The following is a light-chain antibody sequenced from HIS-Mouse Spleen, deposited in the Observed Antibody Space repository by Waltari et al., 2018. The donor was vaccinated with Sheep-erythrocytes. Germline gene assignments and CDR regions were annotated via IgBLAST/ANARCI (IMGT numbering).Light chain of an antibody. Sequence: QSALTQPASVSGSPGQSITISCTGTSSVVGRYNLVSWYQQHPGKAPKLMIYEGSKRPSGVSNRFSGSKSGNTASLTISGLQAEDEADYYCCSYAGSSTPWVFGGGTKLTVL. CDR3: CSYAGSSTPWV. J-gene: IGLJ3*02. V-gene: IGLV2-23*01. CDR2: EGS. CDR1: SSVVGRYNL.